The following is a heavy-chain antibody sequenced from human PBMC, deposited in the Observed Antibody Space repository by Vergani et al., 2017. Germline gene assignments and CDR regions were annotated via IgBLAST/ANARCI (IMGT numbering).Heavy chain of an antibody. J-gene: IGHJ4*02. CDR3: ARDLPRYDFWSGYLHIPIDY. CDR1: GYTFTSYG. D-gene: IGHD3-3*01. Sequence: QVQLVQSGAEVKKPGASVKVSCKASGYTFTSYGISWVRQAPGQGLEWMGWISAYNGNTNYAQKLQGRVTMTTDTSTSTAYMELRSLRSDDTAVYYCARDLPRYDFWSGYLHIPIDYGGQGTLVTVSS. CDR2: ISAYNGNT. V-gene: IGHV1-18*01.